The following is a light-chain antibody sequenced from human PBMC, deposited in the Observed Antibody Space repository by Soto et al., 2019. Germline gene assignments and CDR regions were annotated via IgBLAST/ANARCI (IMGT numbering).Light chain of an antibody. V-gene: IGLV2-14*01. Sequence: QSVLTQPASVSGSPGQSITISCTGTSSDVGGCNHVSWHQHHPGKVPKVIIYEVNFRPSGDSNRFSGSKSGYTASLTISGLQAEDEADYYCNSQTRSGIRVFGTGTKVTVL. CDR1: SSDVGGCNH. J-gene: IGLJ1*01. CDR2: EVN. CDR3: NSQTRSGIRV.